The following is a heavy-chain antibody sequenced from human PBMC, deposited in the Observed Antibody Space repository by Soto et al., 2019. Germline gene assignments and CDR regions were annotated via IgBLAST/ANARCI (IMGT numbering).Heavy chain of an antibody. D-gene: IGHD2-15*01. CDR1: GYTFTSYY. CDR3: ARDRGLVAATPHNWFDP. CDR2: INPSGGST. Sequence: ASVKVSCKASGYTFTSYYMHWVRQAPGQGLEWMGIINPSGGSTSYAQKFQGRVTMTRDTSTSTVYMELSSLRSEDTAVYYCARDRGLVAATPHNWFDPWGQGTLVTVSS. J-gene: IGHJ5*02. V-gene: IGHV1-46*01.